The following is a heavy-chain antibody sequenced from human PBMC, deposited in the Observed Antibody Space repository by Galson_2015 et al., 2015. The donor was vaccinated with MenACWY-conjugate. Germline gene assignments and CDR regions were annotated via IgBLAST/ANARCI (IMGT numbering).Heavy chain of an antibody. CDR2: ISNSNTYT. V-gene: IGHV3-11*06. D-gene: IGHD4-17*01. J-gene: IGHJ4*02. CDR1: GFTFSDYY. CDR3: ARSVWTPGDSQRWIPHYFDY. Sequence: SLRLSCAASGFTFSDYYMGWIRQAPGKGLEWVSYISNSNTYTEYADSVKGRFTISRDNAKDSLYLQMNSLRAEDTAVYYCARSVWTPGDSQRWIPHYFDYWGQGTLVTVSS.